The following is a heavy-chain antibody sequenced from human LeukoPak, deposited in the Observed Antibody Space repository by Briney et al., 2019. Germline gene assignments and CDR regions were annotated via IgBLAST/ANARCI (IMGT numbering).Heavy chain of an antibody. V-gene: IGHV3-33*01. Sequence: GRSLRLSCAASGFTFSSYGMHWVRQAPGKGLEWVAVIWYDGSNKYYADSVKGRFPISRDNSKNTLYLQMNSLRAEDTAVYYCAGGLRSGYMDVWGKGTTVTVSS. J-gene: IGHJ6*03. CDR1: GFTFSSYG. CDR2: IWYDGSNK. CDR3: AGGLRSGYMDV. D-gene: IGHD5/OR15-5a*01.